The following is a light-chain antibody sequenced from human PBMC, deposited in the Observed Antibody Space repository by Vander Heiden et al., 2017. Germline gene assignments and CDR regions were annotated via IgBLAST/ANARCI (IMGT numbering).Light chain of an antibody. CDR1: QSIITS. J-gene: IGKJ1*01. Sequence: DPKMTQSLSTLSVSVGDRVTNTCRASQSIITSLAWYQQKQGKAPRLLIYKVSTLETGVPSRLSGSGSGTDFTLTITSLQPEDFATYYCQQYNGYWNFGQGTKVELK. CDR2: KVS. CDR3: QQYNGYWN. V-gene: IGKV1-5*03.